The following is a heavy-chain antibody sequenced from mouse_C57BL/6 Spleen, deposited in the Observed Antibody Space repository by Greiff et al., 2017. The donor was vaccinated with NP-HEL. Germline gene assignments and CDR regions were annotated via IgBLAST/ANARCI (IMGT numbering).Heavy chain of an antibody. CDR3: ARDGYYYGSSYDWYFEV. V-gene: IGHV1-52*01. Sequence: VQLQQPGAELVRPGSSVKLSCKASGYTFTSYWMHWVKQRPIQGLEWIGNIDPSDSETHYNQKFKDKATLTVDKSSSTAYMQLSSLTSEDSAVYYCARDGYYYGSSYDWYFEVWGTGTTVIVSS. CDR1: GYTFTSYW. J-gene: IGHJ1*03. CDR2: IDPSDSET. D-gene: IGHD1-1*01.